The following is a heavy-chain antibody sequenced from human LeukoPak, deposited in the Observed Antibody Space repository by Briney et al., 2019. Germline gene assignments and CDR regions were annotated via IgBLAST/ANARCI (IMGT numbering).Heavy chain of an antibody. J-gene: IGHJ6*03. CDR3: AREGRFLEWLLRRYYMGV. Sequence: PSGTLSLTCTVSGGSISSYYWSWVRQPAGKGLEWIGRIYTSGSTNYNPSLKSRVTMSVDTSKNQFSLKLSSVTAADTAVYYCAREGRFLEWLLRRYYMGVWGKGTTVTVSS. V-gene: IGHV4-4*07. CDR2: IYTSGST. D-gene: IGHD3-3*01. CDR1: GGSISSYY.